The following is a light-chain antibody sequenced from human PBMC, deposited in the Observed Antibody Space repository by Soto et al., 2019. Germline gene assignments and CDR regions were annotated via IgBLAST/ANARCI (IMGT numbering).Light chain of an antibody. V-gene: IGKV3-15*01. J-gene: IGKJ1*01. Sequence: EVVMTQSPATLSVSPGERATLSCRASQSVSNNLAWYQQKPGQAPRLLIYGASTRATGIPARFSGSGSGTEFTRTIGSLQSEDFAVYYCHQYNNWPPWTFGQGTKVEIK. CDR2: GAS. CDR3: HQYNNWPPWT. CDR1: QSVSNN.